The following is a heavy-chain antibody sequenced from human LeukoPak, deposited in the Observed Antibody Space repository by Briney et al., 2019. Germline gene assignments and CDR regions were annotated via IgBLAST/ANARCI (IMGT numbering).Heavy chain of an antibody. CDR3: VRDIGSGSYWDYFDY. CDR1: GFTFSNFW. V-gene: IGHV3-7*01. D-gene: IGHD3-10*01. CDR2: VNQDGTEK. Sequence: GGSLRLSCAASGFTFSNFWMNWVRQAPGQGLEWVANVNQDGTEKYYADSVKGRFSISRDNAKNSLFLQMNSLRAEDTAVYYCVRDIGSGSYWDYFDYWGQGTLVTVSS. J-gene: IGHJ4*02.